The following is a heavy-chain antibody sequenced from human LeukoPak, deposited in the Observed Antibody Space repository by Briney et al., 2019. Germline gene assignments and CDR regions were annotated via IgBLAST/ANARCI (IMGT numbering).Heavy chain of an antibody. CDR2: ISAYNGNT. D-gene: IGHD3-3*01. CDR1: GYRFISYG. J-gene: IGHJ4*02. Sequence: GASVKVSCKASGYRFISYGFSWVRQAPGQGLEWMGWISAYNGNTNYAQKFQGRVTMTTDTSTSTVYMEARSLRSDDTAVYYCARALSDDFWSGYQGHWGQGTLVTVSS. V-gene: IGHV1-18*01. CDR3: ARALSDDFWSGYQGH.